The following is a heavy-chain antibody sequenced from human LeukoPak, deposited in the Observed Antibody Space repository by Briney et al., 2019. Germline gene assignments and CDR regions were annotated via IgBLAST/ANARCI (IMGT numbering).Heavy chain of an antibody. CDR2: IHPSVGST. D-gene: IGHD4-17*01. Sequence: GASVNVSCKASGYTFTFYYIHWVRQAPGLALEWMGKIHPSVGSTRYQQRFQGRVTMSRDTSTSTVYMELSSLESEDTAVYFCARSSTVSVARWHLDLWGRGTLVTVSS. J-gene: IGHJ2*01. CDR3: ARSSTVSVARWHLDL. CDR1: GYTFTFYY. V-gene: IGHV1-46*01.